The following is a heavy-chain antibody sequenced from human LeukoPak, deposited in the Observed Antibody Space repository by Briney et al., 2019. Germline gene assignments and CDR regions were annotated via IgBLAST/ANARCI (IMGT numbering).Heavy chain of an antibody. J-gene: IGHJ4*02. D-gene: IGHD3-22*01. CDR3: AKTYYYDPFDF. Sequence: PSETLSLTCTVSRGSISSYYWSWIRQPAGKGLEWIGRIYSSGNTNYNPSLKSRVTISADTSKSQFSLKLSSVTAADTAVYYCAKTYYYDPFDFWGQGTLVTVSS. CDR2: IYSSGNT. V-gene: IGHV4-4*07. CDR1: RGSISSYY.